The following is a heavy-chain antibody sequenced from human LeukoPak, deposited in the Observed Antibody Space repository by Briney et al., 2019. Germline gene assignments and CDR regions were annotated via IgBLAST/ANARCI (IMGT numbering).Heavy chain of an antibody. V-gene: IGHV3-23*01. J-gene: IGHJ3*01. Sequence: GGSLRLSCAASGFRFSTYAMSWVRQAPGKGLEWVSGISGSGGNTYYADSVKGRFTISRDNSKKTLFLQMNSLRAEDTAVYYCAKARYDTILGVVIPPFDVWGQGTLVTVSS. D-gene: IGHD3-3*01. CDR1: GFRFSTYA. CDR3: AKARYDTILGVVIPPFDV. CDR2: ISGSGGNT.